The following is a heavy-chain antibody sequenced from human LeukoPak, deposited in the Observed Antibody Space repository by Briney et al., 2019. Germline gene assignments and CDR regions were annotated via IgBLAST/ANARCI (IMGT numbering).Heavy chain of an antibody. D-gene: IGHD6-19*01. J-gene: IGHJ4*02. Sequence: WGSLRLSCAASGFTFSSYTMNWVRQAPGKGLDWVSTISSRGDETFYADSVKGRFTISRDNSKNILFLQMNSLRAEDTAVYYCGKIVRGITSGWRGLFDYWGQGSLVTVSS. CDR2: ISSRGDET. CDR3: GKIVRGITSGWRGLFDY. V-gene: IGHV3-23*01. CDR1: GFTFSSYT.